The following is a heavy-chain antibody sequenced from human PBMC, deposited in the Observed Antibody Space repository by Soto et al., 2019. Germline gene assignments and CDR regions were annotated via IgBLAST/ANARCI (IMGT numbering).Heavy chain of an antibody. CDR1: GFSLSSRGVG. D-gene: IGHD3-22*01. V-gene: IGHV2-5*02. J-gene: IGHJ4*02. CDR2: IYWDDDK. CDR3: AHGPYDDDSSGYKGVRFAS. Sequence: QITLKESGPTLVKPTQTLTLTCTFSGFSLSSRGVGVGWFRQPPGKALEWLALIYWDDDKRYRPSLKSRLTITKDTSKNQVVLTMTNVDPVDTATYFCAHGPYDDDSSGYKGVRFASWGQVALVTFSS.